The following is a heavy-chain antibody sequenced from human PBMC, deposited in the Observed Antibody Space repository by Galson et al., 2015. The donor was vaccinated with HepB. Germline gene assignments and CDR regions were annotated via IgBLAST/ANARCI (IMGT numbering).Heavy chain of an antibody. CDR2: IYYSGST. CDR3: ARGSYYDFWSGSHEAHYFDY. J-gene: IGHJ4*02. V-gene: IGHV4-59*01. CDR1: GGSISSYY. Sequence: ETLSLTCTVSGGSISSYYWSWIRQPPGKGLEWIGYIYYSGSTNYNPSLKSRVTISVDTSMNQFSLKLSSVTAADTAVYYCARGSYYDFWSGSHEAHYFDYWGQGTLVTVSS. D-gene: IGHD3-3*01.